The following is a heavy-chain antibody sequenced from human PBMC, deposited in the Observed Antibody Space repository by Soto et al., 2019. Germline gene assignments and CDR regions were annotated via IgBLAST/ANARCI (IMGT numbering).Heavy chain of an antibody. CDR1: GFTFSSYG. D-gene: IGHD6-19*01. Sequence: GGSLRLSCAASGFTFSSYGMHWVRQAPGKRLEWVAVISYDGSNKYYADSVKGRFTISRDNSKNTLYLQMNSLRAEDTAVYYCTKQPLIAVAELDYWGQGTLVTVSS. V-gene: IGHV3-30*18. J-gene: IGHJ4*02. CDR2: ISYDGSNK. CDR3: TKQPLIAVAELDY.